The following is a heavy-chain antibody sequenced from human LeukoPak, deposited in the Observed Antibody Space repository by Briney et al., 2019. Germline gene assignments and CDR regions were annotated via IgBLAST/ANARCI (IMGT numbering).Heavy chain of an antibody. J-gene: IGHJ4*02. D-gene: IGHD2-15*01. CDR3: ARVEVYCSGGSCYTGIDY. CDR1: GFTFSSYE. CDR2: VSSSGSTI. V-gene: IGHV3-48*03. Sequence: GGSLRLSCAASGFTFSSYEMNWVRQAPGKGLEWVSFVSSSGSTIYYADSVKGRFTISRDNAKNSLYLRMNSLRAEDTAVYYCARVEVYCSGGSCYTGIDYGGQGTLVTVSS.